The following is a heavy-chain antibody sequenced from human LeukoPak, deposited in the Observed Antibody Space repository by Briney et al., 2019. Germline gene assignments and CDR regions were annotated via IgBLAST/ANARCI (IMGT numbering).Heavy chain of an antibody. Sequence: GASVKVSYKASGYTFTSYGISWVRQAPGQGLEWMGWISAYNGNTNYAQKLQGRVTMTTDTSTSTAYMELRSLRSDDTAVYYCARAGIITMVRGAHWFDPWGQGTLVTVSS. CDR3: ARAGIITMVRGAHWFDP. CDR1: GYTFTSYG. J-gene: IGHJ5*02. V-gene: IGHV1-18*01. D-gene: IGHD3-10*01. CDR2: ISAYNGNT.